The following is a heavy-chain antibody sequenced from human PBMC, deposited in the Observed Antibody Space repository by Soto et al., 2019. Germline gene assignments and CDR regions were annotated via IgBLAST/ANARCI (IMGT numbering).Heavy chain of an antibody. Sequence: QLQLQETGPGLVKPSETMSLTCTVSGGSISSSSYYWGWIRQPPGKGLEWIGSIYYSGSTYYNPSLSSRVTISVDTSKNQFSLKLSSVTAADTAVYYCASLSRYCSSTSCYAPLDYGDFDAFDIWGQGTMVTVSS. CDR1: GGSISSSSYY. D-gene: IGHD2-2*01. CDR2: IYYSGST. CDR3: ASLSRYCSSTSCYAPLDYGDFDAFDI. V-gene: IGHV4-39*01. J-gene: IGHJ3*02.